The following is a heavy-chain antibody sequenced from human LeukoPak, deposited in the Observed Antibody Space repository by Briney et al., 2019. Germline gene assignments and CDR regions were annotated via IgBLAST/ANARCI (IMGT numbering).Heavy chain of an antibody. CDR3: ARDQSSSWYVAWFDP. CDR2: INNDESHT. Sequence: GGSLRLSCAASGFTFSSYWMHWVRQAPGKGLVWVSRINNDESHTTYADSVKGRFTISRDNAKNTLYLQMSSLRVEDTAVYYCARDQSSSWYVAWFDPWGQGTLVTVSS. J-gene: IGHJ5*02. V-gene: IGHV3-74*01. D-gene: IGHD6-13*01. CDR1: GFTFSSYW.